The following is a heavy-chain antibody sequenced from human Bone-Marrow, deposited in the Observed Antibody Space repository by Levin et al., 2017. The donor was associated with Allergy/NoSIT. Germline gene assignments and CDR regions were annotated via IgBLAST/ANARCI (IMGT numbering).Heavy chain of an antibody. CDR2: IYYSGST. Sequence: SETLSLTCTVSGGSISSYYWSWIRQPPGKGLEWIGYIYYSGSTNYNPSLKSRVTISVDTSKNQFSLKLSSVTAADTAVYYCARGVTGKAYCGGDCYSFAFDSWGQGTMVTVSS. CDR1: GGSISSYY. CDR3: ARGVTGKAYCGGDCYSFAFDS. J-gene: IGHJ3*02. V-gene: IGHV4-59*01. D-gene: IGHD2-21*02.